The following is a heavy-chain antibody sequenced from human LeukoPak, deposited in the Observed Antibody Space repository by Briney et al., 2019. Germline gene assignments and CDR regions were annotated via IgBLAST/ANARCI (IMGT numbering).Heavy chain of an antibody. CDR1: GYTFTSYY. CDR3: ARGSSGGSSRTEFDY. CDR2: INPSSGTT. D-gene: IGHD2-15*01. J-gene: IGHJ4*02. Sequence: ASVKVSCKASGYTFTSYYMHWVRQAPRQGLEWMGIINPSSGTTNYAQKFQGSVTLTRDTSASTVYMELSSLRSEDTAVYLCARGSSGGSSRTEFDYWGQGTLVTVSS. V-gene: IGHV1-46*01.